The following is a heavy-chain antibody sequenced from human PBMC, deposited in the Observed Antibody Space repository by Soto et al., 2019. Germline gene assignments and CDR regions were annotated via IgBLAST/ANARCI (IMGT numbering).Heavy chain of an antibody. CDR2: IYHSGST. J-gene: IGHJ4*02. D-gene: IGHD5-12*01. CDR1: GVSISSGGYS. CDR3: ARGSAKSGYDYAPPDFDY. Sequence: TLSLTCAVSGVSISSGGYSWSWIRQPPGKGLEWIGYIYHSGSTYYNPSLKSRVTISVDRSKNQFSLKLSSVTAADTAVYYCARGSAKSGYDYAPPDFDYWGQGTLVTVSS. V-gene: IGHV4-30-2*01.